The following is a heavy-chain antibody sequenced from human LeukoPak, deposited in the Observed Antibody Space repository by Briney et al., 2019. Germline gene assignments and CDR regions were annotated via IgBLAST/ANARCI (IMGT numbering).Heavy chain of an antibody. CDR3: TRDSSWYDWFYDY. J-gene: IGHJ4*02. CDR2: IYHSGST. V-gene: IGHV4-38-2*02. Sequence: SETLSLTCTVSGYSISIGYYWGWIRQPPGKGLEWIGSIYHSGSTYYNPSLKSRVTLSVDKSKNQFSLKLSSVTAADTAVYYCTRDSSWYDWFYDYWGQGTLDTVSS. D-gene: IGHD5-12*01. CDR1: GYSISIGYY.